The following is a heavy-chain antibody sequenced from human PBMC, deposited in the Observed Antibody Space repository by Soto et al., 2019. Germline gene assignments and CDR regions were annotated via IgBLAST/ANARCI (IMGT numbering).Heavy chain of an antibody. J-gene: IGHJ4*02. Sequence: GGSLRLSCAASGFTVSSNYMSWVRQAPGKGLEWVSVIYSGGSTYYADSVKGRFTISRDNSKNTLYLQMNSLRAEDTAVYYCARRLAAAGAGWGHFDYWGQGTLVTVSS. V-gene: IGHV3-66*04. CDR3: ARRLAAAGAGWGHFDY. D-gene: IGHD6-13*01. CDR2: IYSGGST. CDR1: GFTVSSNY.